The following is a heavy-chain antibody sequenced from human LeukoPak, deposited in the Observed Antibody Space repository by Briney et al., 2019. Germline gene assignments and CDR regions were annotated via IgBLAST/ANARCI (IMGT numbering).Heavy chain of an antibody. D-gene: IGHD5-12*01. V-gene: IGHV3-53*01. CDR3: ATSPSGYDSYPSFDY. J-gene: IGHJ4*02. CDR2: IYSGGST. Sequence: PGGSLRLSCAASGFTVSSNYMSWVRQAPGKGLEWVSVIYSGGSTYYADSVKGRFTISRDNSKNTLYLQMNSLRADDTAIYYCATSPSGYDSYPSFDYWGQGIVVTVSS. CDR1: GFTVSSNY.